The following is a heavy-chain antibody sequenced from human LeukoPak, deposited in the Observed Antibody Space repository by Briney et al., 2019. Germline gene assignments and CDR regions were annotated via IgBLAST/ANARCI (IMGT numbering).Heavy chain of an antibody. J-gene: IGHJ6*02. CDR1: GFTFSSYG. D-gene: IGHD3-9*01. V-gene: IGHV3-33*08. Sequence: GGSLRLSCAASGFTFSSYGMHWVRQAPGKGLEWVAVIWYDGSNKYYADSVKGRFTISRDNSKNTLYLQMNSLRAEDTAVYYCARDHYDILTGYYENYYYYGMDVWGQGSLVTVSS. CDR3: ARDHYDILTGYYENYYYYGMDV. CDR2: IWYDGSNK.